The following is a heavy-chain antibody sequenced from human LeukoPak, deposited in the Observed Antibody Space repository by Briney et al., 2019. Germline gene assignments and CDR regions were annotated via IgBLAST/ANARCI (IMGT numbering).Heavy chain of an antibody. CDR1: GGTFSSYA. Sequence: PGASVKVSCKASGGTFSSYAISWVRQAPGQGLEWMGGIIPIFGTANYAQKFQGRVTITADESTSTAYMELSSLRSEDTAVYYCATPSYGINWFDPWGQGTLVTVSS. V-gene: IGHV1-69*01. D-gene: IGHD4-17*01. CDR2: IIPIFGTA. CDR3: ATPSYGINWFDP. J-gene: IGHJ5*02.